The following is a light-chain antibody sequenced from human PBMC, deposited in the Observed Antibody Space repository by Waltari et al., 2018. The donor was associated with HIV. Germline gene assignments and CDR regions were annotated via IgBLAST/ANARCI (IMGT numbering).Light chain of an antibody. CDR3: SSYTSSISLV. Sequence: QSALTQPASVSGSPGQSITISCTGTNNDVGTYNYVPWYQQHPGKTPKLMIYEVTDRPSGVSDRFSGSKSGNTASLTISGLQAEDEADYYCSSYTSSISLVFGGGTKVTVL. CDR1: NNDVGTYNY. V-gene: IGLV2-14*01. CDR2: EVT. J-gene: IGLJ3*02.